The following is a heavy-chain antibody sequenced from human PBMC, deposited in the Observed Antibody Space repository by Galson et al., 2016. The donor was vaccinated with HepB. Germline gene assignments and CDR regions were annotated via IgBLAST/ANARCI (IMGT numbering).Heavy chain of an antibody. CDR2: IKTVGGAT. D-gene: IGHD5-18*01. CDR3: TAKLGFTYGLDY. J-gene: IGHJ4*02. CDR1: GFSFSNAW. V-gene: IGHV3-15*01. Sequence: SLRLSCAASGFSFSNAWMNWVRQAPGKGLEWVGRIKTVGGATDYAAPVEGRFTISGDDSRNTLYLQMSSLKTEDTAVYYCTAKLGFTYGLDYWGQGTLVTVSS.